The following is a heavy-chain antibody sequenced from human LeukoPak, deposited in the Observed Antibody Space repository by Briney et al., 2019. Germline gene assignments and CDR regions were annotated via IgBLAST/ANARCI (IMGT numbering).Heavy chain of an antibody. Sequence: PSETLSLTCAVYGGSFSGYYWSWIRQPPGKGLEWIGEINHSGSTNYNPSLKSRVTISGDTSKNQFSLKLSSVTAADTAVYYCATSQGDWLESWGQGTLVTVSS. J-gene: IGHJ4*02. CDR3: ATSQGDWLES. D-gene: IGHD2-21*02. CDR1: GGSFSGYY. CDR2: INHSGST. V-gene: IGHV4-34*01.